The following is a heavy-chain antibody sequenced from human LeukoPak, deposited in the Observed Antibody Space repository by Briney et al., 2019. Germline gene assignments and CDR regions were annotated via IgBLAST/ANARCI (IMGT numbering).Heavy chain of an antibody. Sequence: PGGSLRLSCAASGFTFSSYSMNWVRQAPGKGLEWVSSISSSSSYIYYADSVKGRFTISRDNAKNSLYLQMNSLRAEDTAVYYYVRDIVILPAAMEGHDAFDIWGQGTMVTVSS. J-gene: IGHJ3*02. CDR3: VRDIVILPAAMEGHDAFDI. CDR1: GFTFSSYS. D-gene: IGHD2-2*01. CDR2: ISSSSSYI. V-gene: IGHV3-21*01.